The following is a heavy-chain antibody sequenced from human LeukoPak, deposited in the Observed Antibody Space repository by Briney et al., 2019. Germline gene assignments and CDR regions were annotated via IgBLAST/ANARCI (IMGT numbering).Heavy chain of an antibody. CDR2: INPNSGGT. V-gene: IGHV1-2*02. CDR3: ARVSNYYYYYMDV. J-gene: IGHJ6*03. CDR1: GYTFTGYY. Sequence: ASVKVSCKASGYTFTGYYMHWVRQAPGQGLEWTGWINPNSGGTNYAQKFQGRVTMTRDTSISTAYMELSRLRSDDTAVYYCARVSNYYYYYMDVWGKGTTVTVSS. D-gene: IGHD4-11*01.